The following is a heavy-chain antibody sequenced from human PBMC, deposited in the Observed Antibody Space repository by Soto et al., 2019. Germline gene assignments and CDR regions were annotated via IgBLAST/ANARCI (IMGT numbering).Heavy chain of an antibody. CDR3: ARHGFGPLHGLVDV. V-gene: IGHV4-59*08. CDR2: IMYSGYS. CDR1: GDSLTNYY. J-gene: IGHJ6*02. Sequence: QVQLQESGPGLVKPSETLSLTCTVSGDSLTNYYCSWFRQPPGKGLEWIGYIMYSGYSAYNLSLKRRVTMSMDTSKTQSSLMLASVTATDTAVYYCARHGFGPLHGLVDVWGQGTTVIVSS. D-gene: IGHD3-10*01.